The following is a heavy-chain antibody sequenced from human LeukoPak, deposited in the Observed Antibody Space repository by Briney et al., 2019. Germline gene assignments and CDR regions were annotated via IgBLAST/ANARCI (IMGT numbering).Heavy chain of an antibody. CDR2: INAGNGNT. Sequence: ASVKVSCKASGYTFTSYGISWVRQAPGQGLEWMGWINAGNGNTKYSQKFQGRVTITRDTSASTAYMELSSLRSEDTAEYYCARVRDIVIDDAFDIWGQGTMVTVSS. D-gene: IGHD2/OR15-2a*01. J-gene: IGHJ3*02. V-gene: IGHV1-3*01. CDR3: ARVRDIVIDDAFDI. CDR1: GYTFTSYG.